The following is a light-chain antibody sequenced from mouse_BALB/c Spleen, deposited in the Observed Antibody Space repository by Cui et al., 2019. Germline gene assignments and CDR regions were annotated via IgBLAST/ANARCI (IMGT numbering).Light chain of an antibody. CDR1: SSVSY. V-gene: IGKV4-61*01. CDR2: RTS. CDR3: QQYNSYP. Sequence: QIVLTQSPAIMSASPGEKVTISCSASSSVSYMYWYQQKPGSSPKPWIYRTSNLASGVPARLSGSGSGTSYSLTNSSMEAEDAATYYCQQYNSYPFGGGTKLEIK. J-gene: IGKJ1*01.